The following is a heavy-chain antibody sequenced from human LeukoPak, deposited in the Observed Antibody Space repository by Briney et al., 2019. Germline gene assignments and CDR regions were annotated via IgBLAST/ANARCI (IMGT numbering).Heavy chain of an antibody. CDR3: AREESNDYVWGSYRSSTPIDY. V-gene: IGHV4-61*02. Sequence: SETLSLTCTVSGGSISSGSYYWSWIRQPAGKGLEWIGRIYTSGSTNYNPSLKSRVTISVDTSKNQFSLKLSSVTAADTAVYYCAREESNDYVWGSYRSSTPIDYWGQGTLVTVSS. J-gene: IGHJ4*02. CDR2: IYTSGST. CDR1: GGSISSGSYY. D-gene: IGHD3-16*02.